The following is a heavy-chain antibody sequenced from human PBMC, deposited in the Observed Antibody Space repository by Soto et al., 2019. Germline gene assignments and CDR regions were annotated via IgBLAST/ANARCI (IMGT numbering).Heavy chain of an antibody. CDR1: EFTVSGHA. J-gene: IGHJ3*02. D-gene: IGHD2-15*01. V-gene: IGHV3-23*01. Sequence: EVQVLESGGGLVQPGGSLRLSCEGSEFTVSGHAMTWIRQAPGKGPEWVSTITADGGTYYADSVKGRFAMSRDTSENRQYLQMNSLGAEDTADYYCAPHVSCSGGSCQYDAFAIRGQGTIVTVSS. CDR2: ITADGGT. CDR3: APHVSCSGGSCQYDAFAI.